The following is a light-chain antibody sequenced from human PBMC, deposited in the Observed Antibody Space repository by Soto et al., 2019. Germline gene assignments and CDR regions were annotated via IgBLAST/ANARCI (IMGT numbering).Light chain of an antibody. J-gene: IGLJ2*01. CDR3: QAWDSSPGVV. V-gene: IGLV3-1*01. Sequence: SYELTQPPSVSVSPGQTASITCSGNKLENKFTSWYQQKPGQSPVLVIYRDRERPSEIPERFSASNSGNTATLTISGTQAMDVADYYCQAWDSSPGVVFGGGTKLTVL. CDR1: KLENKF. CDR2: RDR.